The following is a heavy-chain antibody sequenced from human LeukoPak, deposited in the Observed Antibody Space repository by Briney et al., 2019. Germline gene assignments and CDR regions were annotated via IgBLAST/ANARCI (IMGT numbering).Heavy chain of an antibody. D-gene: IGHD2-2*03. CDR1: GGTFSSYA. CDR2: IIPIFGTA. J-gene: IGHJ4*02. Sequence: SVTVSFKASGGTFSSYAIRWVRQAPGQGLEWMGGIIPIFGTANYAQKFQGRVTITADESTSTAYMELSSLRSEDTAVYYCARTDLGNVAFDYWGQGTLVTVSS. V-gene: IGHV1-69*13. CDR3: ARTDLGNVAFDY.